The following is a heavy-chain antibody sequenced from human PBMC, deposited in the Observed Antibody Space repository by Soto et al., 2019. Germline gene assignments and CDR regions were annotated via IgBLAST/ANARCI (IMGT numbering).Heavy chain of an antibody. CDR3: ARVDRYNWSDVSAYYYMDV. CDR2: ISAYNGNT. J-gene: IGHJ6*03. D-gene: IGHD1-1*01. CDR1: GYTFTSYG. V-gene: IGHV1-18*01. Sequence: ASVKVSCKASGYTFTSYGISWVRQAPGQGLEWMGWISAYNGNTNYAQKLQGRVTMTTDTSTSTAYMELRSLRSDDTAVYYCARVDRYNWSDVSAYYYMDVWGKGTTVTVSS.